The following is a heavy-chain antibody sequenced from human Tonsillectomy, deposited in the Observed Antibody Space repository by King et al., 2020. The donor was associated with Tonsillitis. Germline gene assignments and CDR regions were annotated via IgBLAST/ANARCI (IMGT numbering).Heavy chain of an antibody. CDR3: AKDLDPGIVVVPAASNNNPPGTGSGGNDY. J-gene: IGHJ4*02. Sequence: VQLVESGGGLVQPGGSLRLSCAASGFTFSSYAMSWVRQAPGKGLEWVSAISGSGGSTYYADSVKGRFTISRDNSKNTLYLQMNSLRAEDTAVYYCAKDLDPGIVVVPAASNNNPPGTGSGGNDYWGQGTLVTVSS. D-gene: IGHD2-2*01. CDR1: GFTFSSYA. V-gene: IGHV3-23*04. CDR2: ISGSGGST.